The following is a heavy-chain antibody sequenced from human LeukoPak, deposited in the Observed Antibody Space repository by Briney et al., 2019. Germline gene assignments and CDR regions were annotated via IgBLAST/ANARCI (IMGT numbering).Heavy chain of an antibody. CDR1: GGSVTDYY. J-gene: IGHJ5*02. CDR3: ARIYSSSWFLNWFDP. CDR2: IYYTGT. Sequence: PSETLSLTCTVSGGSVTDYYWSWIRQSPGKGLEWIGYIYYTGTSYNPSLKSRVTISADTSKNQFSLKLISVTAADTAVYYCARIYSSSWFLNWFDPWGQGTLVTVSS. V-gene: IGHV4-59*02. D-gene: IGHD6-13*01.